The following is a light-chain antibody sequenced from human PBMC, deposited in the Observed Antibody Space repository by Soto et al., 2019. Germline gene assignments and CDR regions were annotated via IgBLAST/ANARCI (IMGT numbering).Light chain of an antibody. V-gene: IGKV3-20*01. CDR3: QQYGNSPRT. J-gene: IGKJ2*01. CDR1: QSVSSSS. CDR2: GAS. Sequence: EIVLTQSPGTLSLSPGERVTLSCRASQSVSSSSLAWFQHKPGQAPRLLIYGASNRATGIPDRFSGSGSGADFTLTISRLEPEDFAVYYCQQYGNSPRTFGQGTKLEIK.